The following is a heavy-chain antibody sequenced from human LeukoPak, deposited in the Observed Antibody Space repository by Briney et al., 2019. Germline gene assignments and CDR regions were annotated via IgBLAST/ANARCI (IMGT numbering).Heavy chain of an antibody. CDR3: ARVSSSWYQDWYFDL. J-gene: IGHJ2*01. CDR1: GGSFSNYY. V-gene: IGHV4-34*01. Sequence: SETLSLTCAVYGGSFSNYYWSWIRQSPGKGLEWIGEITHSGSTNYNPSLKSRVTMSVDTSKKQFSLKLSSVTAADTAVYYCARVSSSWYQDWYFDLWGRGTLVTVSS. CDR2: ITHSGST. D-gene: IGHD6-13*01.